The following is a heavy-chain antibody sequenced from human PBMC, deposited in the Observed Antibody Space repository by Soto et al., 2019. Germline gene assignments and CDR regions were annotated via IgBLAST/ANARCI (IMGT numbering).Heavy chain of an antibody. D-gene: IGHD3-3*01. CDR2: ISAYNGNT. J-gene: IGHJ6*02. V-gene: IGHV1-18*01. CDR3: ARYDFWTITGMDV. CDR1: GYTFTSYG. Sequence: ASVHVSCKASGYTFTSYGISWVRQDPEQGLEWMGWISAYNGNTNYAQKLQGRVTMTTDTSTSTAYMELRSLRSDDTAVYYCARYDFWTITGMDVWGQGTTVTVSS.